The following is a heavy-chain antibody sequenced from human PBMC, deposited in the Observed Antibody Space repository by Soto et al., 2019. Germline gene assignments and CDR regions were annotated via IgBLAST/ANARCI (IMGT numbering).Heavy chain of an antibody. CDR3: TASPRKGMGV. CDR1: GFTVSDYS. V-gene: IGHV3-74*01. D-gene: IGHD2-2*01. J-gene: IGHJ6*02. Sequence: EVQLLESGGGLVQPGGSLRLACAGSGFTVSDYSMHWVRQAPGKGLVWVSRVSNEGSKDYADSVKGRFTLSKDNAKNKLYLEMDSVSVEDKALKYCTASPRKGMGVWGQGTKVTVAS. CDR2: VSNEGSK.